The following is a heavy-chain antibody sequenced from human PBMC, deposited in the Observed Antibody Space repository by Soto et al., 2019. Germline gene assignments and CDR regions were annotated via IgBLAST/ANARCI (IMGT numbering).Heavy chain of an antibody. CDR1: GGSFSGYY. V-gene: IGHV4-34*01. D-gene: IGHD6-19*01. J-gene: IGHJ4*02. CDR3: AREAVAGPYYFDY. CDR2: INHSGST. Sequence: PSETLSLTCAVYGGSFSGYYWSWIRQPPGKGLEWIGEINHSGSTNYNPSLKSRVTISVDTSKNQFSLKLNSVTAADTAVYYCAREAVAGPYYFDYWGQGTLVTVPQ.